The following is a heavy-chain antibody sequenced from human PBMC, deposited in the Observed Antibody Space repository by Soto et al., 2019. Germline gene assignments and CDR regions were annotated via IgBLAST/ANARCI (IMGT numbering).Heavy chain of an antibody. D-gene: IGHD4-17*01. CDR3: ARNHDYGDYDPSNWFDP. CDR2: IYYSGST. CDR1: GGSISSGGYY. J-gene: IGHJ5*02. Sequence: SETLSLTCTVSGGSISSGGYYWSWIRQHPGKGLDWIVYIYYSGSTYYNPSLKSRVTISVDTSKNHFSLKLSSLTAADTAVYYCARNHDYGDYDPSNWFDPWGQGTLVTVSS. V-gene: IGHV4-31*03.